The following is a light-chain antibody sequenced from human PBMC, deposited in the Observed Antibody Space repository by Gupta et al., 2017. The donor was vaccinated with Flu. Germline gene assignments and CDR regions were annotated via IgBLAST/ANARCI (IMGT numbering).Light chain of an antibody. CDR1: NIGSKS. Sequence: GQTARITCGGNNIGSKSVHWYQQKPGQAPVLVVYEDSDRPSGIPERFSGSNSGNTATLTISRVEAGDEADYYCQVWDSSSDHVVFGGGNKLTVL. CDR3: QVWDSSSDHVV. J-gene: IGLJ2*01. V-gene: IGLV3-21*02. CDR2: EDS.